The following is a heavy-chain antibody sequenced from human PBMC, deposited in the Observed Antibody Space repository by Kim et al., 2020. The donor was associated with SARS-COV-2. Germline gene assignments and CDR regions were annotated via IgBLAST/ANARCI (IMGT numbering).Heavy chain of an antibody. J-gene: IGHJ2*01. CDR2: ISSSSSYI. Sequence: GGSLRLSCAASGFTFSSYSMNWVRQAPGKGLEWVSSISSSSSYIYYADSVKGRFTISRDNAKNSLYLQMNSLRAEDTAVYYCARDGYDILTGYQGYFDLWGRGTLVTVSS. CDR3: ARDGYDILTGYQGYFDL. V-gene: IGHV3-21*01. CDR1: GFTFSSYS. D-gene: IGHD3-9*01.